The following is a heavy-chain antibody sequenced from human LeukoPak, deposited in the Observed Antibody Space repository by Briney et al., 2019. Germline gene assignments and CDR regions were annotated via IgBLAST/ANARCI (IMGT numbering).Heavy chain of an antibody. CDR2: VKPNSGNP. CDR3: ARGPLWFGESSYFFDN. CDR1: GYTFTNYD. Sequence: GAAVKVSCKASGYTFTNYDINWVRPATGQGLEWMGWVKPNSGNPGYAQKFQGRVTMARNTSINTAYMELSSLRSEDTAVYNCARGPLWFGESSYFFDNWGAGALVTVSS. D-gene: IGHD3-10*01. J-gene: IGHJ4*02. V-gene: IGHV1-8*01.